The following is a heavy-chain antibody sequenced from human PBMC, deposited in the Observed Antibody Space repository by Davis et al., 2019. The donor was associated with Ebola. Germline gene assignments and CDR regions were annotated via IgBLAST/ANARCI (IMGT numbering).Heavy chain of an antibody. V-gene: IGHV3-7*03. J-gene: IGHJ4*02. D-gene: IGHD5-18*01. Sequence: PGGSLRLSCAASGFTFSSYWMSWVRQAPGKGLEWVANIKQDGSEKYYVDSVKGRFTISRDNAKNSLYLQINSLRAEDTAVYYCARVPDTAMVSTYYFDYWGQGTLVTVSS. CDR3: ARVPDTAMVSTYYFDY. CDR2: IKQDGSEK. CDR1: GFTFSSYW.